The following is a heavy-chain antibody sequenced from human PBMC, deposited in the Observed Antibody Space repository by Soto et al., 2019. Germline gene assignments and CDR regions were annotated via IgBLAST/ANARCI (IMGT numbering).Heavy chain of an antibody. Sequence: GESLKISCKGSGYSFTSYWIGWVRQMPGKGLEWMGMIDPGDSDTRYSPSFQGQVTISADKSISTAYLQWSSLKASDTAMYYCARHCYYDTSGYYYGMDVWGQGTTVTV. CDR1: GYSFTSYW. CDR2: IDPGDSDT. J-gene: IGHJ6*02. CDR3: ARHCYYDTSGYYYGMDV. V-gene: IGHV5-51*01. D-gene: IGHD3-22*01.